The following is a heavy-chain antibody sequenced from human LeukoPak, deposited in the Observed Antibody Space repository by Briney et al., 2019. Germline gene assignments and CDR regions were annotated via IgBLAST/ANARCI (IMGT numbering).Heavy chain of an antibody. Sequence: KTSETLSLTCTVSGGSISSYYWSWIRQPPGKGLEWIGYIYYSGSTNYNPSLKSRVTISVDTSKNQFSLKLSSVTAADTAVYYCARGYCSSTSCYRGGDWFDPWGQGTLVTVSS. D-gene: IGHD2-2*01. J-gene: IGHJ5*02. CDR3: ARGYCSSTSCYRGGDWFDP. CDR2: IYYSGST. CDR1: GGSISSYY. V-gene: IGHV4-59*12.